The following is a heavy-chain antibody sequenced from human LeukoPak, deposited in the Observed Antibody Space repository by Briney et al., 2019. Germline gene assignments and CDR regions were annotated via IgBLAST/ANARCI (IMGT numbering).Heavy chain of an antibody. V-gene: IGHV4-39*01. CDR2: IYYSGST. Sequence: SETLSLTCTVSGGSISSSSYYWGWIRQPPGKGLEWIGSIYYSGSTYYNPSLKSRVTISVDTSKNQFSLKLSSVTAADTAVYYCATPIFGVVTPFDYWGREPWSSSPQ. D-gene: IGHD3-3*01. J-gene: IGHJ4*02. CDR1: GGSISSSSYY. CDR3: ATPIFGVVTPFDY.